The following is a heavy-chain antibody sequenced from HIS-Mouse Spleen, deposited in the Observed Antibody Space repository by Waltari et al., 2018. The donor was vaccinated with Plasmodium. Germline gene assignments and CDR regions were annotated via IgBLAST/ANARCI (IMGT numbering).Heavy chain of an antibody. D-gene: IGHD3-3*02. Sequence: EVQLVESGGGLVKPGGSLRLSCAASGFTFSSSSMNWVRQGPGKGLRWSQSIGVGVSTYTKANQGKGDSTTPEEKAKTQRNCKMTTRGAKTRAVYYGPGGVGFLGGYWGQGTRVTVSS. CDR1: GFTFSSSS. CDR3: PGGVGFLGGY. V-gene: IGHV3-21*01. CDR2: IGVGVST. J-gene: IGHJ4*02.